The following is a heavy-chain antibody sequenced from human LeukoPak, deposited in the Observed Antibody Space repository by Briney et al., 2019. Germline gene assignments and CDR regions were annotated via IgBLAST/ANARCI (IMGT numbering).Heavy chain of an antibody. Sequence: PSETLSLTCAVSGYSISRGYYWGWIRQPPGKGLEWIESIYHSGSTYYNPSLKSRVTISVDTSKNQFSLKLSSVTAADTAVYYCAMAPPSDLVDYFDYWGQRTLVTVSS. CDR1: GYSISRGYY. CDR3: AMAPPSDLVDYFDY. D-gene: IGHD2-21*02. J-gene: IGHJ4*02. CDR2: IYHSGST. V-gene: IGHV4-38-2*01.